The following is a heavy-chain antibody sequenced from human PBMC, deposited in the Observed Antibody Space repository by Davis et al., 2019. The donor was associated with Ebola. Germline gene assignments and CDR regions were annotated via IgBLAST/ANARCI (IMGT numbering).Heavy chain of an antibody. CDR2: IYYSGTI. J-gene: IGHJ6*02. CDR1: GGSISGYY. Sequence: SETLSLTCTVSGGSISGYYWTWIRQPPGKGLEWIGYIYYSGTINYNPSLKSRLSISVDTSKKQFSLKLSSVTGADTAVYYCARDRPSSMRGYYYGMDVWGQGTTVTVSS. V-gene: IGHV4-59*01. CDR3: ARDRPSSMRGYYYGMDV.